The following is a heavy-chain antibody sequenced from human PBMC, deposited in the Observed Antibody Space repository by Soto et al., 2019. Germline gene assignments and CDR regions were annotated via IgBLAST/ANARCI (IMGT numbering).Heavy chain of an antibody. CDR1: GGSFSGYY. Sequence: QVQLQQWGAGLLKPSETLSLTCAVYGGSFSGYYWSWIRQPPGKGLEWIGEINHSGSTNYNPSLKRRVTISADTSKNQFSLKLCSVTAADTAVYYCARGWGRIFDYWGQGTLVTVTS. J-gene: IGHJ4*02. CDR3: ARGWGRIFDY. V-gene: IGHV4-34*01. D-gene: IGHD7-27*01. CDR2: INHSGST.